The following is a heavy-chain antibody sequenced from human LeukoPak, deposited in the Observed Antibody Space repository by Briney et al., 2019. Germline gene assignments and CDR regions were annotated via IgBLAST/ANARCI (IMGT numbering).Heavy chain of an antibody. D-gene: IGHD6-19*01. V-gene: IGHV7-4-1*02. CDR2: INTNTGNP. Sequence: ASVKVSCKASGYTFTSYDINWVRQAAGQGLEWMGWINTNTGNPTYAQGYTGRFVFSLDTSVSTAYLQISSLKTEDTAVYYCARVVAGTVFDYWGQGTLVTVSS. J-gene: IGHJ4*02. CDR1: GYTFTSYD. CDR3: ARVVAGTVFDY.